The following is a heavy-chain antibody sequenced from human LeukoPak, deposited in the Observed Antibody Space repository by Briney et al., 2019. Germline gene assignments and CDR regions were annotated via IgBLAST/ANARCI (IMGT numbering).Heavy chain of an antibody. CDR2: IYYSGST. Sequence: SETLSLTCTVSGGSISSYYWSWIRQPPGKGLEWIGYIYYSGSTNYNPSLKSRVTISVDTSKNQFSLKLSSVTAADTAVYYCARERLGEGYYYYMDVWGKGTTVTVSS. CDR1: GGSISSYY. CDR3: ARERLGEGYYYYMDV. J-gene: IGHJ6*03. V-gene: IGHV4-59*12. D-gene: IGHD6-19*01.